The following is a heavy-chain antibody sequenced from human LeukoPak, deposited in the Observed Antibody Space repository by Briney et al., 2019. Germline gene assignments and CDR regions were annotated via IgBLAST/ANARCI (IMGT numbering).Heavy chain of an antibody. D-gene: IGHD5-12*01. Sequence: SAKVSCKASGGTFSSYAISWVRQAPGQGLEWMGGIIPIFGTANYAQKFQGRVTITADESTSTAYMELSSLRSEDTAVYYCARAPTVYSGYAEGSGAFDIWGQGTMVTVSS. CDR3: ARAPTVYSGYAEGSGAFDI. CDR1: GGTFSSYA. CDR2: IIPIFGTA. J-gene: IGHJ3*02. V-gene: IGHV1-69*01.